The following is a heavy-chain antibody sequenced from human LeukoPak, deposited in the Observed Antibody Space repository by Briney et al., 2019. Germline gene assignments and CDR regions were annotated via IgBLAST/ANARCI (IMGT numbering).Heavy chain of an antibody. V-gene: IGHV3-30*04. J-gene: IGHJ6*03. CDR2: ISSDGVEK. Sequence: PGGSLGLSCEASGFTFSHYGIHWVRQTPGKGLEWVAAISSDGVEKHYADSVKGRFTISRDNSKSTLYLQMNSLRAEDTALYYCAREGHYDILTGYSPVEYYFYYMDVWGKGTTVTVSS. CDR3: AREGHYDILTGYSPVEYYFYYMDV. CDR1: GFTFSHYG. D-gene: IGHD3-9*01.